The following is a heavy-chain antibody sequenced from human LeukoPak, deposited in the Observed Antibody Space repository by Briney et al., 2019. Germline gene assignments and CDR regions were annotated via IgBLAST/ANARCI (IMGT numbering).Heavy chain of an antibody. CDR1: GGSLSSYY. J-gene: IGHJ4*02. CDR3: AREGRKDYVYFDH. Sequence: SETLSLTCTVSGGSLSSYYWSWIRQPPGKGLEWIGYINYSGSTNYNPSLKSRVTMSVDTSKNQFSLKLSSETAADTAMYYCAREGRKDYVYFDHWGQGSLVTVSS. D-gene: IGHD4-17*01. CDR2: INYSGST. V-gene: IGHV4-59*01.